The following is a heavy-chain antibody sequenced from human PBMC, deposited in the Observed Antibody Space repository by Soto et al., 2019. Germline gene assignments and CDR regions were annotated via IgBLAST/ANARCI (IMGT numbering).Heavy chain of an antibody. CDR1: GFTFDDYA. D-gene: IGHD5-18*01. J-gene: IGHJ3*02. CDR2: ISWNSGSI. CDR3: AKEVQLLRAFDI. Sequence: GGSLRLSCAASGFTFDDYAMHWVRQAPGKGLEWVSGISWNSGSIGYADSVKGRFTISRDNAKNSLYLQMNSLRAEDTALYYCAKEVQLLRAFDIWGQGTMVTVSS. V-gene: IGHV3-9*01.